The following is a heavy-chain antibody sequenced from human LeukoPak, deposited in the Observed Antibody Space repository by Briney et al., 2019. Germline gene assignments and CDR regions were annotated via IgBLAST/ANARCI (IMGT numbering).Heavy chain of an antibody. CDR3: NIAAAGKIDY. V-gene: IGHV3-21*01. CDR2: ISSSSSYI. Sequence: PGGSLRLSCAASGFTFSSYSMNWVRQAPGKGLEWVSSISSSSSYICYADSVKGRFTISRDNAKNSLYLQMNSLRAEDTAVYYCNIAAAGKIDYWGQGTLVTVSS. D-gene: IGHD6-13*01. J-gene: IGHJ4*02. CDR1: GFTFSSYS.